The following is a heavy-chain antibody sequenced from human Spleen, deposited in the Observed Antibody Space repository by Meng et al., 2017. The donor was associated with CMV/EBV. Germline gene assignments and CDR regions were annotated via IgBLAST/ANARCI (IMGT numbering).Heavy chain of an antibody. CDR1: GASISSGDFY. D-gene: IGHD3-3*02. V-gene: IGHV4-30-4*08. Sequence: SGASISSGDFYWSWIRQPPGKGLEWIGYIYYSGSTYYNPSLKGRVTISIDTSKNQFSLKETSVTAADTAVYFCARESSIYRGWFDPWGQGTLVTVSS. CDR2: IYYSGST. CDR3: ARESSIYRGWFDP. J-gene: IGHJ5*02.